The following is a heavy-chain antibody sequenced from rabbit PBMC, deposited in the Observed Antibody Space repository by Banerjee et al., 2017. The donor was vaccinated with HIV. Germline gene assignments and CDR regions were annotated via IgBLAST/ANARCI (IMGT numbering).Heavy chain of an antibody. J-gene: IGHJ6*01. CDR1: EFSFNSGYD. CDR2: AYAGSSDNT. D-gene: IGHD8-1*01. V-gene: IGHV1S45*01. Sequence: QEQLEESGGDLVKPGASLTLTCTASEFSFNSGYDMCWVRQAPGKGLEWVACAYAGSSDNTYSATWAKGRFTISKTSSTTVTLQMTSLTAADTATYFCAWDAGTSFSTYGMDLWGPGTLVTVS. CDR3: AWDAGTSFSTYGMDL.